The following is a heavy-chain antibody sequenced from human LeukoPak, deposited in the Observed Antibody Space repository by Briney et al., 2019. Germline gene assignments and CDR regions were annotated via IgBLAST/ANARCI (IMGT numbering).Heavy chain of an antibody. J-gene: IGHJ4*02. CDR2: ISYDGSNK. Sequence: GGSLRLSCAASGFTFSSYAMHRVRQAPGKGLEWVAVISYDGSNKYYADSVKGRFTISRDNSKNTLYLQMNSLRAEDTAVYYCARGRTTVVTLGGYWGQGTLVTVSS. V-gene: IGHV3-30-3*01. CDR1: GFTFSSYA. D-gene: IGHD4-23*01. CDR3: ARGRTTVVTLGGY.